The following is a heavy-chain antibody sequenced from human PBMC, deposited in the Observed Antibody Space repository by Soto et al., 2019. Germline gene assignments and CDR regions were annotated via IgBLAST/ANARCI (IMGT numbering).Heavy chain of an antibody. CDR3: VRGGGGGLFDP. V-gene: IGHV3-11*06. CDR2: ISPGSRYP. CDR1: GFTFSDYY. J-gene: IGHJ5*02. Sequence: LRLSCAASGFTFSDYYMSWIRQAPGKGLEWLSYISPGSRYPAYADSVKGRFTISRDNAKRSLYLQMMSLTAEDTAIYYCVRGGGGGLFDPWGQGTMVTVS. D-gene: IGHD2-15*01.